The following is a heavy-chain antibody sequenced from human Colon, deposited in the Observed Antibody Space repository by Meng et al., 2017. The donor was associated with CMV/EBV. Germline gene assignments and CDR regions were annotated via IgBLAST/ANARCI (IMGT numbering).Heavy chain of an antibody. J-gene: IGHJ3*01. CDR1: SLNVSYSY. V-gene: IGHV3-53*01. CDR3: AKGRWQWLIRDVFDV. Sequence: GGSLRLSCAASSLNVSYSYMSWVRQAPGKGLEWVAILYVGHTTFYADSVRGRFTISRDDSKNTLHLHMDSLRAEDTAVYYCAKGRWQWLIRDVFDVWGHGTMVTVSS. D-gene: IGHD6-19*01. CDR2: LYVGHTT.